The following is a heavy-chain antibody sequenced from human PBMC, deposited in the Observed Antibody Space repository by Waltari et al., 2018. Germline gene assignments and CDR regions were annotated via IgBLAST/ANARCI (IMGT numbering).Heavy chain of an antibody. J-gene: IGHJ6*02. CDR3: ARDRDYYGMDV. Sequence: QLQLVESGGGVVQPGRSLRLSCAASGFTFSSYAMRCVRQAPGKGLEWVAVISYDGSNKYYADSVKGRFTISRDNSKNTLYLQMNSLRAEDTAVYYCARDRDYYGMDVWGQGTTVTVSS. CDR2: ISYDGSNK. V-gene: IGHV3-30*01. CDR1: GFTFSSYA.